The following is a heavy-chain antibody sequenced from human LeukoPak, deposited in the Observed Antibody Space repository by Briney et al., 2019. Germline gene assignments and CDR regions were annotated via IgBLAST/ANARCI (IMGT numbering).Heavy chain of an antibody. CDR2: IKKDGSEK. CDR1: GFTFSSYW. D-gene: IGHD5-18*01. Sequence: PGGSLRLFCAASGFTFSSYWMSWVRQAPGKGLEGVANIKKDGSEKYYVDSVKGRFTISRDNAKTSLYLQMNSLRVEDTAVYYCARDLSGVTGYTYGRGIDYWGQGTLVTVSS. V-gene: IGHV3-7*01. CDR3: ARDLSGVTGYTYGRGIDY. J-gene: IGHJ4*02.